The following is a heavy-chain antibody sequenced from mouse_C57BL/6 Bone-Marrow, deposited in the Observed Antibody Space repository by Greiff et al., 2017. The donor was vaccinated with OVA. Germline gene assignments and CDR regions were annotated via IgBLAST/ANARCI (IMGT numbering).Heavy chain of an antibody. CDR1: GFTFTDYY. D-gene: IGHD2-4*01. V-gene: IGHV7-3*01. Sequence: EVKLMESGGGLVQPGGSLSLSCAASGFTFTDYYMSWVRQPPGKALEWLGFIRNKANGYTTEYSASVKGRFTISRDNSQSILYLQMNALRAEDSATYYCARYDDYDGGYYFDYWGQGTTLTVSS. CDR2: IRNKANGYTT. J-gene: IGHJ2*01. CDR3: ARYDDYDGGYYFDY.